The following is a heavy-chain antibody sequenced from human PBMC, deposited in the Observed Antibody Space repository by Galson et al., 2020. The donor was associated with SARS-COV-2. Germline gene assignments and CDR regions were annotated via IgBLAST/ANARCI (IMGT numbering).Heavy chain of an antibody. V-gene: IGHV3-48*03. CDR2: ISSSGSTI. CDR3: ARDGGYFDWLLRAGVYYYMDV. D-gene: IGHD3-9*01. CDR1: GFTFSSYE. J-gene: IGHJ6*03. Sequence: GGSLRLSCAASGFTFSSYEMNWVRQAPGKGLEWVSYISSSGSTIYYADSVKGRFTISRDNAKNSLYLQMNSLRAEDTAVYYCARDGGYFDWLLRAGVYYYMDVWGKGTTVTVSS.